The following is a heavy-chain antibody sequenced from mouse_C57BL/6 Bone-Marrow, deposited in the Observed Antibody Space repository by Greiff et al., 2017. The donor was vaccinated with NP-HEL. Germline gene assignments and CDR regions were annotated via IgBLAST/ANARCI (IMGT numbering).Heavy chain of an antibody. V-gene: IGHV14-2*01. CDR3: ARPSTTVVANGYAMDY. J-gene: IGHJ4*01. Sequence: EVQLQESGAELVKPGASVKLSCTASGFNIKDYYMHWVKQRTEQGLEWIGRIDPEDGETKYAPKFQGKATITADTSSNTAYLQLSSLTSEDTAVYYCARPSTTVVANGYAMDYWGQGTSVTVSS. D-gene: IGHD1-1*01. CDR2: IDPEDGET. CDR1: GFNIKDYY.